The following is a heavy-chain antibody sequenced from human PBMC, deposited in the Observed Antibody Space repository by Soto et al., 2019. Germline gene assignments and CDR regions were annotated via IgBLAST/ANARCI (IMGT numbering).Heavy chain of an antibody. Sequence: QVHLVQSGVEVKTPGASVKVSCQASGYTFFTYDITWVRQAPGQGLGWMGWISTYSGDTKYAQKFQGRVPMTTDASRTTGLLELRGVRTEDTAGYYGARHRGSTTSDEWFDTWGQGTLVSVSS. V-gene: IGHV1-18*01. CDR2: ISTYSGDT. CDR3: ARHRGSTTSDEWFDT. CDR1: GYTFFTYD. J-gene: IGHJ5*02. D-gene: IGHD1-26*01.